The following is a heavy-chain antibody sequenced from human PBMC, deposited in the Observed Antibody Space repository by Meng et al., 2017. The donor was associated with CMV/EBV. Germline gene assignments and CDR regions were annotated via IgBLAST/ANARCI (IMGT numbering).Heavy chain of an antibody. CDR1: GCALGRSGVG. J-gene: IGHJ5*02. Sequence: ITLTEDLPTPGNPPRTIALAGHCVGCALGRSGVGVDGFRKPPGQPLEWLARIDWDDDKRYSTYLKSRLTITKHTSKNQVVRIITKMDPVDTAIYAGEHWGRIAAGGTDWFDHWGQGTLVTVSS. D-gene: IGHD6-13*01. CDR3: EHWGRIAAGGTDWFDH. CDR2: IDWDDDK. V-gene: IGHV2-5*02.